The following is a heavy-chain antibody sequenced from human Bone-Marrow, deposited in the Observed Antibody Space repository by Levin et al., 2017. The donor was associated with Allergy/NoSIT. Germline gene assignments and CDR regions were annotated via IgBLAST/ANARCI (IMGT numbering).Heavy chain of an antibody. CDR3: ARDRGSSWIFDY. CDR2: ISSSSSYI. J-gene: IGHJ4*02. CDR1: GFTFSSYS. V-gene: IGHV3-21*01. D-gene: IGHD6-13*01. Sequence: GASVKVSCAASGFTFSSYSMNWVRQAPGKGLEWVSSISSSSSYIYYADSVKGRFTISRDNAKNSLYLQMNSLRAEDTAVYYCARDRGSSWIFDYWGQGTLVTVSS.